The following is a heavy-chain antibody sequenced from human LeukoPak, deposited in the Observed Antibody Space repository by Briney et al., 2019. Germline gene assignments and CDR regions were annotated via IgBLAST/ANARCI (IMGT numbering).Heavy chain of an antibody. CDR1: GFTFSSFE. CDR2: ISSSGCIK. D-gene: IGHD1-14*01. V-gene: IGHV3-48*03. CDR3: ARDPGDDAYDI. Sequence: PGGSLRLSCAASGFTFSSFEFNWVRQAPGKGPEWVSYISSSGCIKYYRDSVKGRFTISRDNAKNLLYLHMNSLRGEDTAVYYCARDPGDDAYDIWGQGTMVTVS. J-gene: IGHJ3*02.